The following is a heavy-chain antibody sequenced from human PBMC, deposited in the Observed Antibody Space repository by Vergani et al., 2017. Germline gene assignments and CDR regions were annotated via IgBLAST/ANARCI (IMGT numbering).Heavy chain of an antibody. CDR2: INPSGGST. V-gene: IGHV1-46*01. J-gene: IGHJ4*02. CDR1: GYTFTSYY. CDR3: ARDRFPGRQRDMVRGVIGY. D-gene: IGHD3-10*01. Sequence: QVQLVQSGAEVKKPGASVKVSCKASGYTFTSYYMHWVRQAPGQGLEWMGIINPSGGSTSYAQKFQGRVTMTRDTSTSTVYMELGSLGSEDTAVYYCARDRFPGRQRDMVRGVIGYWGQGTLVTVSS.